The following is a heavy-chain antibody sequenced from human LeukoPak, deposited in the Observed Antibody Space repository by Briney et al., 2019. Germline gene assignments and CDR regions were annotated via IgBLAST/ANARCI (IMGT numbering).Heavy chain of an antibody. CDR2: IRYDGSNK. CDR1: GFTFSSYA. Sequence: GGSLRLSCAASGFTFSSYAMHWVRQAPGKGLEWVAFIRYDGSNKYYVDSVKGRFTISRDNSKNTLYLQMNSLRVEDTAVYYCAKDQKRPITIFGVVIMARYFDLWGRGTLVTVSS. CDR3: AKDQKRPITIFGVVIMARYFDL. V-gene: IGHV3-30*02. J-gene: IGHJ2*01. D-gene: IGHD3-3*01.